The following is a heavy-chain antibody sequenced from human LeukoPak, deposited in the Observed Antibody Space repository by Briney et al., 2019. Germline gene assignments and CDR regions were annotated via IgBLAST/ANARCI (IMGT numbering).Heavy chain of an antibody. V-gene: IGHV1-46*01. D-gene: IGHD3-22*01. CDR3: ARDRYYYGSSGYWDASDI. J-gene: IGHJ3*02. Sequence: ASVKVSCKASGYTFTSYYMHWVRQAPGQGLEWMGIINPSGGSTNYAQKLQGRVTMTTDTSTSTAYMELRSLRSDDTAVYYCARDRYYYGSSGYWDASDIWGQGTMVTVSS. CDR2: INPSGGST. CDR1: GYTFTSYY.